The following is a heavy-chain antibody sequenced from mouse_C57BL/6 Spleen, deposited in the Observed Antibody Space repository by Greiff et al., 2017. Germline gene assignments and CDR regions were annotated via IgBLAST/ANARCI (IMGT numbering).Heavy chain of an antibody. V-gene: IGHV1-54*01. Sequence: VQLVESEAELVRPGTSVKVSCKASGYAFTNYLIEGVKQRPGQGLKWIGVINPGSGGTNYNEKFKGKATLTADKSSSTAYMQLSSLTSEDSAVYFCARKKGYYGSSYADYWGQGTSVTVSS. CDR1: GYAFTNYL. CDR3: ARKKGYYGSSYADY. J-gene: IGHJ4*01. CDR2: INPGSGGT. D-gene: IGHD1-1*01.